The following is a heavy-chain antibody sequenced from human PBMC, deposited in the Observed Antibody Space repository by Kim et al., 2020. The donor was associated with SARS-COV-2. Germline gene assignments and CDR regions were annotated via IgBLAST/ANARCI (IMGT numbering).Heavy chain of an antibody. V-gene: IGHV3-74*01. D-gene: IGHD5-18*01. CDR3: ARDQVDTAMVSAPHYYYYYMDV. Sequence: GGSLRLSCAASGFTFSSYWMHWVRQAPGKGLVWVSRINSDGSSTSYADSVKGRFTISRDNAKNKLYLQMNSLRAEDTAVYYCARDQVDTAMVSAPHYYYYYMDVWGKGTTVTVSS. CDR1: GFTFSSYW. CDR2: INSDGSST. J-gene: IGHJ6*03.